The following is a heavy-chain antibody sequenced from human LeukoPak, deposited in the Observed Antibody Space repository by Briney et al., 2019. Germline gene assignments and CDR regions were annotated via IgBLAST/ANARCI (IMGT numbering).Heavy chain of an antibody. CDR2: IYYSGST. V-gene: IGHV4-39*01. J-gene: IGHJ4*02. CDR3: ARHEDLDY. D-gene: IGHD2-15*01. CDR1: VGSISSSSYY. Sequence: SETLSLTCTVSVGSISSSSYYWGWIRQPPGKGLEWIGSIYYSGSTYYNPSLKSRVTISVDTSKNQFSLKLSSVTAADTAVYYCARHEDLDYWGQGTLVTVSS.